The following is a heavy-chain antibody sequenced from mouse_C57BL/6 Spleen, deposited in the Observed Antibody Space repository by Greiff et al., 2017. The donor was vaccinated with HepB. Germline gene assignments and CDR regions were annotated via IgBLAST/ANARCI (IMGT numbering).Heavy chain of an antibody. D-gene: IGHD4-1*01. J-gene: IGHJ2*01. CDR1: GYTFTSYW. CDR2: IDPSDSYT. Sequence: QVQLKQPGAELVKPGASVKLSCKASGYTFTSYWMQWVKQRPGQGLEWIGEIDPSDSYTNYNQKFKGKATLTVDTSSSTAYMQLSSLTSEDSAVYYCARFGTDFDYWGQGTTLTVSS. V-gene: IGHV1-50*01. CDR3: ARFGTDFDY.